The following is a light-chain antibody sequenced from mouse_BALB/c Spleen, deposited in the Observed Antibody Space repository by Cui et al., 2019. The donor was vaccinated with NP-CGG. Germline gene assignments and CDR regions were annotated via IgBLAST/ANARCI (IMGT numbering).Light chain of an antibody. Sequence: QAVVTQDSALTTSPGETVTLTCRSSIGAVTTNNYANWVQEKPDHLFTGLIGGTNNRAPGIPARFSGSLIGDKAALTITGAQTEDEAIYFCALWYSNHWVFDGGTKLTVL. V-gene: IGLV1*01. CDR2: GTN. CDR1: IGAVTTNNY. J-gene: IGLJ1*01. CDR3: ALWYSNHWV.